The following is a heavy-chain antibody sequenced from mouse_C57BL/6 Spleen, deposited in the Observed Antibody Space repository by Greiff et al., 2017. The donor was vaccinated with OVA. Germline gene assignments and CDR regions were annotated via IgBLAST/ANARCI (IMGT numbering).Heavy chain of an antibody. Sequence: EVQLQQSGPELVKPGASVKIPCKASGYTFTDYNMDWVKQSHGKSLEWIGDINPNNGGTIYNQKFKGKATLTGDKSSSTAYMELRSLTSEDTAVYYCARSHYYGSPYYAMDYWGQGTSVTVSS. CDR2: INPNNGGT. D-gene: IGHD1-1*01. J-gene: IGHJ4*01. CDR3: ARSHYYGSPYYAMDY. V-gene: IGHV1-18*01. CDR1: GYTFTDYN.